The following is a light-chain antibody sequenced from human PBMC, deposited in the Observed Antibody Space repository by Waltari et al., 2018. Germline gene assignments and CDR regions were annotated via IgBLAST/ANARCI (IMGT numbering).Light chain of an antibody. Sequence: EIVMTQSPGTLSVSPGEGATLSCRASQSISTNLAWYQQKPGQVPRLLIYGGSTRSTDFPDRFSGSGSGTEFTLTISGLQSEDFAIYYCQQYNNWPLTFGGGTKVEIK. J-gene: IGKJ4*01. CDR3: QQYNNWPLT. CDR2: GGS. V-gene: IGKV3D-15*01. CDR1: QSISTN.